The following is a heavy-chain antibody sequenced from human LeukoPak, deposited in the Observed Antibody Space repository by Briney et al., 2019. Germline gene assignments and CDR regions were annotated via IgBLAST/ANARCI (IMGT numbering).Heavy chain of an antibody. Sequence: ASVKVSCKASGDTFSNYAINWVRQAPGQGLEWMGWISVYNGNTNYAQKLQGRVTMTTDTSTSTAYMELRSLRSDDTAVYYCARDGLSSGWSPDYFDYWGQGTLVTVSS. CDR2: ISVYNGNT. CDR3: ARDGLSSGWSPDYFDY. CDR1: GDTFSNYA. J-gene: IGHJ4*02. V-gene: IGHV1-18*01. D-gene: IGHD6-19*01.